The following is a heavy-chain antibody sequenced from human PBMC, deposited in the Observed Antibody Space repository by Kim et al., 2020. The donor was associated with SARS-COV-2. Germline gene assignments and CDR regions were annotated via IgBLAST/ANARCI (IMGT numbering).Heavy chain of an antibody. CDR2: ISGSGGST. J-gene: IGHJ5*02. Sequence: GGSLRLSCAASGFTFSSYAMSWVRQAPGKGLEWVSAISGSGGSTYYADSVKGRFTISRDNSKNTLYLQMNSLRAEDTAVYYCAKSHAPMNYVWGSYRSWPFLTNWFDPWGQGTLVTVSS. CDR3: AKSHAPMNYVWGSYRSWPFLTNWFDP. D-gene: IGHD3-16*02. CDR1: GFTFSSYA. V-gene: IGHV3-23*01.